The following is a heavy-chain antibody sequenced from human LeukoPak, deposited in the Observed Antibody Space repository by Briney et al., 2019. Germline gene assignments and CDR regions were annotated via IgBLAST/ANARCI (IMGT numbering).Heavy chain of an antibody. J-gene: IGHJ4*02. D-gene: IGHD1-14*01. CDR1: GYTFTSYG. CDR2: MNPNNSNT. V-gene: IGHV1-8*01. Sequence: ASVKVSCKASGYTFTSYGINWVRQATGQGLEWIGWMNPNNSNTGFAQKFQGRVTMTRNTSIGTAYMELSSLRSEDTAIYYCVRVPPRTTNYAHWGQGTLVTVSS. CDR3: VRVPPRTTNYAH.